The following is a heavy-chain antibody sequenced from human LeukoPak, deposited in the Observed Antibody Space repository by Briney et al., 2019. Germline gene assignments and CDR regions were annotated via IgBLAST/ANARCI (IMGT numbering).Heavy chain of an antibody. Sequence: RPGGSLRLSCAASGFAVSSNYMNWVRQAPGKGPEWVSVIYSGGSTYYADSVKGRFTISRDNSKNTLYLQMNSLRAEDTAVYYCAREVEGYHGSGSLAARRNYGMDVWGQGTTVIVSS. D-gene: IGHD3-10*01. V-gene: IGHV3-53*01. CDR2: IYSGGST. CDR3: AREVEGYHGSGSLAARRNYGMDV. J-gene: IGHJ6*02. CDR1: GFAVSSNY.